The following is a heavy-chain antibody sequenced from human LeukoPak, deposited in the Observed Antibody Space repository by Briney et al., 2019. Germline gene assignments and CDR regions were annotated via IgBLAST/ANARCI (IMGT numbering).Heavy chain of an antibody. CDR1: GVPISSYY. D-gene: IGHD3-3*02. Sequence: PSETLSLTCTVSGVPISSYYWSWIRQPPGKGLEWIGYIYYSGSTNYNPSLKSRVTISVDTSKNQFSLKLSSVTAADTAVYYCARHIRFPYYFDYWGQGTLVTVSS. J-gene: IGHJ4*02. V-gene: IGHV4-59*08. CDR2: IYYSGST. CDR3: ARHIRFPYYFDY.